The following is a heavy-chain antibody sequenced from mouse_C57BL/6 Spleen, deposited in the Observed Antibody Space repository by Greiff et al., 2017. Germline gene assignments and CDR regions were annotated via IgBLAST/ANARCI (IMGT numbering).Heavy chain of an antibody. V-gene: IGHV1-69*01. D-gene: IGHD1-1*01. CDR3: ARATEVEYYDRDY. CDR2: IDPSNSYT. Sequence: QVQLQQPGAELVMPGASVKLSCKASGYPFTSYWMHWVKQRPGQGLEWIGAIDPSNSYTNYNQKFKSKSTLTVDISSSTAYMQLSSLTSEDSAVYYCARATEVEYYDRDYWGQGTTVTVS. CDR1: GYPFTSYW. J-gene: IGHJ4*01.